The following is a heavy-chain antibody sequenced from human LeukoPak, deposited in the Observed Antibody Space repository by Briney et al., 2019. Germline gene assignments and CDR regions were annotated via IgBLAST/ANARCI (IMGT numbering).Heavy chain of an antibody. CDR3: ARQIGYCSGGSCYFDN. Sequence: GGSLRLSCTASGFTFSNYAMSWVRQAPGTGLQSVSAISGSGGDTYHADSVKGRFTISRDKSKNTVVLQMNSLRVDDMGVYYCARQIGYCSGGSCYFDNWGQGTLVTVSS. V-gene: IGHV3-23*01. CDR2: ISGSGGDT. J-gene: IGHJ4*02. D-gene: IGHD2-15*01. CDR1: GFTFSNYA.